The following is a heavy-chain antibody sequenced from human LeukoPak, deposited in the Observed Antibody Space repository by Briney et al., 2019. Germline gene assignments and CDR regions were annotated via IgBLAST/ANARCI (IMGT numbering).Heavy chain of an antibody. CDR1: GYTFTDNY. J-gene: IGHJ4*02. CDR2: VNPNSGGT. Sequence: ASVKLSCKASGYTFTDNYIHWVRQAPGQGIEWMGWVNPNSGGTNYAQKFQGRVTMTNDTSISTAYMELSRLRSDDTSVYFCARAIAVVDYWGQGTLVTVSS. D-gene: IGHD6-19*01. CDR3: ARAIAVVDY. V-gene: IGHV1-2*02.